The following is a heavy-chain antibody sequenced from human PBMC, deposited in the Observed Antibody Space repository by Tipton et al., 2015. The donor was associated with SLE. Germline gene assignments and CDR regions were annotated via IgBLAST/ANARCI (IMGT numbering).Heavy chain of an antibody. CDR3: ARSTTTMNLPRFDF. D-gene: IGHD4-17*01. CDR1: GGSISNLY. CDR2: VYYGGNT. Sequence: TLSLTCNVSGGSISNLYWSWIRQPPGKPLEWIGYVYYGGNTKYNPSLRSRLTISVDTSKNQFSLRLSSVTAADTAVYFCARSTTTMNLPRFDFWGLGTLVTVSS. V-gene: IGHV4-59*11. J-gene: IGHJ4*02.